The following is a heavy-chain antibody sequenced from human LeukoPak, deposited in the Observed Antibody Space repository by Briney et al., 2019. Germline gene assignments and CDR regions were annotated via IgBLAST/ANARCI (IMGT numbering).Heavy chain of an antibody. CDR1: GFTVSSNY. CDR2: IYSGGST. J-gene: IGHJ6*02. D-gene: IGHD6-19*01. CDR3: ARDSGYSSGWYPGYYYYGMDV. Sequence: GGSLRLSCAASGFTVSSNYMSWVRQAPGKGLEWVSVIYSGGSTYYADSVKGRFTISRDNSKNTLYLQMNSLRAEDTAVYYCARDSGYSSGWYPGYYYYGMDVWGRGTTVTVSS. V-gene: IGHV3-53*01.